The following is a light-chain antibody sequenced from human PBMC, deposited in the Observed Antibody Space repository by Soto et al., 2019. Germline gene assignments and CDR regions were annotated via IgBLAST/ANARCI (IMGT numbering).Light chain of an antibody. CDR2: AAS. CDR3: QQLNSYQFT. CDR1: QGISSY. J-gene: IGKJ3*01. Sequence: DIQLTQPPSFLSASVGDRVTITCRASQGISSYLAWYQQKPGKAPKLLIYAASTLQSGVPSRFSGSGSGTEFTLTISSLQPEDFATYYCQQLNSYQFTFGPGTKVDIK. V-gene: IGKV1-9*01.